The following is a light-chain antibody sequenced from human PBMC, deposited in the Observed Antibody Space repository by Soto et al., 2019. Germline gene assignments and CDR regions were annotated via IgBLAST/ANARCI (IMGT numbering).Light chain of an antibody. J-gene: IGKJ1*01. Sequence: SHSPATLSVSPRDRATRSHLASQYIRSAVAWYHQRSGQAPRLHLFDATIRVPTTPARFSGSVSGTEFTLTISRLESEDCAVYFCQQYGDRPRTFGQGTKVEIK. CDR3: QQYGDRPRT. V-gene: IGKV3-15*01. CDR1: QYIRSA. CDR2: DAT.